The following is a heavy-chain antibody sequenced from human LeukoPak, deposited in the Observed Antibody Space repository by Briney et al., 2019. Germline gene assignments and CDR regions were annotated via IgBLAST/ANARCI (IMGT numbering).Heavy chain of an antibody. CDR1: GFTFSSYA. J-gene: IGHJ4*02. CDR2: MSGSGTNT. CDR3: ATLFGGMTIFDY. D-gene: IGHD3-3*01. Sequence: PGGSLRLSCAASGFTFSSYAMHWVRQAPGKGLEWVSGMSGSGTNTWYADSVKGRFTISRDSSKNTLYLQMNSLRAGDTASYFCATLFGGMTIFDYWGQGTLVPVSS. V-gene: IGHV3-23*01.